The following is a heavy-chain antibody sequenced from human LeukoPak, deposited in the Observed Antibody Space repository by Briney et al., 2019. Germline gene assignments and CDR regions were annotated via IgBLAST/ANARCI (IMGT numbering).Heavy chain of an antibody. J-gene: IGHJ4*02. CDR1: GFTVSSNY. Sequence: PGGSLRLSWAASGFTVSSNYMSWVRQAPGKGLEWVSVIYSGGSTYYADSVKGRFTISRDNSKNTLYLQMNSLRAEDTAVYYCARDVGAVGDYWGQGTLVTVSS. CDR2: IYSGGST. CDR3: ARDVGAVGDY. V-gene: IGHV3-66*02. D-gene: IGHD1-26*01.